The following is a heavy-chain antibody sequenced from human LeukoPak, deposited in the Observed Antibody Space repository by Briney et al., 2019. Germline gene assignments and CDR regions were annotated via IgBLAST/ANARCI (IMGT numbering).Heavy chain of an antibody. J-gene: IGHJ4*02. D-gene: IGHD6-19*01. CDR1: GFIFSNYA. V-gene: IGHV3-23*01. CDR2: INTSGGNT. CDR3: AKSLATGWYVNEY. Sequence: TGGSLGLSCAASGFIFSNYAMSWVRQAPGKGLEWVSAINTSGGNTYYADSVKGRFTLSRDNSKNTLDLQMNSLRAEDTAVYYCAKSLATGWYVNEYWGQGTLVTVSS.